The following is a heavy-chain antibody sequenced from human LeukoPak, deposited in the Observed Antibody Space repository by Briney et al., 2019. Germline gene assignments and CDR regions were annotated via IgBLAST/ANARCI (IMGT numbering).Heavy chain of an antibody. CDR1: GGSISSYY. CDR2: IYYTGST. J-gene: IGHJ4*02. Sequence: SETLSLTCTVSGGSISSYYWSWIRQPPGKGLEWIGYIYYTGSTNYNPSLKSRVTISVDTSKNQFSLKLSSVTAADTAVYYCARVSYYYGSGSYYNVYFDYWGQGTLVTVSS. D-gene: IGHD3-10*01. CDR3: ARVSYYYGSGSYYNVYFDY. V-gene: IGHV4-59*01.